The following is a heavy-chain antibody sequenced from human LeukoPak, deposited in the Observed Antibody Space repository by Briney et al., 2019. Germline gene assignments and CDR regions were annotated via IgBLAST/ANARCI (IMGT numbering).Heavy chain of an antibody. J-gene: IGHJ4*02. Sequence: PGGSLRLSCAASGFTFSSYAMHWVRQAPGKGLEWVAVISYDGSNKYYADSVKGRFTISRDNSKNTLYLQMNSLRAEDTAVYYCARVDLDYGDYVDYWGQGTLVTVSS. CDR2: ISYDGSNK. D-gene: IGHD4-17*01. CDR3: ARVDLDYGDYVDY. CDR1: GFTFSSYA. V-gene: IGHV3-30-3*01.